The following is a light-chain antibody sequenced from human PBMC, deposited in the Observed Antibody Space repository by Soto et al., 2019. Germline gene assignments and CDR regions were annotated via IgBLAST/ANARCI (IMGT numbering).Light chain of an antibody. CDR1: SRDVGAHDY. J-gene: IGLJ1*01. CDR2: YVD. Sequence: QSALTQPASVSGSPGQSITISCTGTSRDVGAHDYVSWYLQYPDKAPQLLIYYVDHRPSGVSSRFSGSKSGNTASLTISGLQAEDEGDYYCYSYADGSIYFFGTGTKVTVL. V-gene: IGLV2-14*03. CDR3: YSYADGSIYF.